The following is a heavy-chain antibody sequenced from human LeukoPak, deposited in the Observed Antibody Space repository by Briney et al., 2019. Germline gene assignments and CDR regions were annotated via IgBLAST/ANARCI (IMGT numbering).Heavy chain of an antibody. Sequence: PGGSLRLSCEASGFTFSTYWMIWVRQAPGKGLEWVANIKQDGSEKYYVDSVKGRFTISRDNAKNSLYLQMNSLRAEDTAVYYCARDLGWGSCSSTSCNTGDYWGQGTLVTVSA. V-gene: IGHV3-7*01. CDR3: ARDLGWGSCSSTSCNTGDY. CDR1: GFTFSTYW. J-gene: IGHJ4*02. CDR2: IKQDGSEK. D-gene: IGHD2-2*01.